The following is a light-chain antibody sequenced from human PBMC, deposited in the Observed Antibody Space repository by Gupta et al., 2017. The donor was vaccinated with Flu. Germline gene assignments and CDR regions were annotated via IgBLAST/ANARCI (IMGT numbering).Light chain of an antibody. CDR3: QQYSDLST. Sequence: DIQMTQSPSTLSASVGDRVSITCRASQNINRWLAWYQQKPGRAPKCLIYKASTLESGVPSRFSGSGSGTEFTLTISSLRPDDFATYYCQQYSDLSTFGQGTKVDIK. CDR1: QNINRW. CDR2: KAS. J-gene: IGKJ1*01. V-gene: IGKV1-5*03.